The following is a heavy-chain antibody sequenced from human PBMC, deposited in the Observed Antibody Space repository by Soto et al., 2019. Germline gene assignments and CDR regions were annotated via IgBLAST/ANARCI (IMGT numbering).Heavy chain of an antibody. D-gene: IGHD2-2*01. Sequence: VAVIWYDGSNKYYADSVKGRFTISRDNSKNTLYLQMNSLRAEDTAVYYCARDRRYCSSTSCYYYYYGMDVWGQGTTVTVSS. CDR3: ARDRRYCSSTSCYYYYYGMDV. J-gene: IGHJ6*02. CDR2: IWYDGSNK. V-gene: IGHV3-33*01.